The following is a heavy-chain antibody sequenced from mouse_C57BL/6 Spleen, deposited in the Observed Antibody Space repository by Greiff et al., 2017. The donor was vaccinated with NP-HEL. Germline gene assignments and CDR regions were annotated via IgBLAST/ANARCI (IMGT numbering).Heavy chain of an antibody. V-gene: IGHV3-6*01. CDR1: GYSITSGYY. CDR2: ISYDGSN. J-gene: IGHJ1*03. Sequence: VQLKESGPGLAKPSQSLSLTCSVTGYSITSGYYWNWIRQFPGNKLEWMGYISYDGSNNYNPSLKNRISITRDTSKNQFFLKLNSVTTEDTATYYCARVGIYYDYSSYWYFDVWGTGTTVTVSS. CDR3: ARVGIYYDYSSYWYFDV. D-gene: IGHD2-4*01.